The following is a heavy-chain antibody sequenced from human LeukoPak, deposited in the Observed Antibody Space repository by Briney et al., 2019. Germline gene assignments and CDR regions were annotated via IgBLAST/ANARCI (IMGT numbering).Heavy chain of an antibody. D-gene: IGHD1-14*01. J-gene: IGHJ4*02. CDR3: ATTARAGTKTFDY. CDR1: GYSFTSYW. Sequence: GESLKISCKGSGYSFTSYWIGWVRQMPGKGLEWMGIIYPGDSDTRYSPSFQGQVTISADKSISTAYLQWSGLKASATAMYYCATTARAGTKTFDYWGQGTLVTVSS. CDR2: IYPGDSDT. V-gene: IGHV5-51*01.